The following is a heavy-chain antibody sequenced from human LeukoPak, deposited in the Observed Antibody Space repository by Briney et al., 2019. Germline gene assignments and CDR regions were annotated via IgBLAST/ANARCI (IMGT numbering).Heavy chain of an antibody. CDR2: IKQDGSEK. Sequence: GGSLRLSCAASGFTFSSYWMSWVRQAPGKGLEWVANIKQDGSEKYYVDSVKGRFTISRDNAKNSLYLQMSSLRAEDTAVYYCARETSMVRGVSPIDYWGQGTLVTVSS. V-gene: IGHV3-7*01. CDR3: ARETSMVRGVSPIDY. CDR1: GFTFSSYW. J-gene: IGHJ4*02. D-gene: IGHD3-10*01.